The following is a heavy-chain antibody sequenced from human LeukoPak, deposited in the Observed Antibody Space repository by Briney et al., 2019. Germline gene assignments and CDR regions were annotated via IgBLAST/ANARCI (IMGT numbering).Heavy chain of an antibody. CDR1: DGSVSSADFY. V-gene: IGHV4-31*03. CDR2: IHYSGRT. D-gene: IGHD5-12*01. CDR3: ARDRCSGYDWDFYYYGMDV. J-gene: IGHJ6*04. Sequence: PLETLSLTCSVSDGSVSSADFYWSWIRQHPGKGLEWIGHIHYSGRTYYNPSLKSRVAISLDTSKNQFSLKLGSVTAADTAVYYCARDRCSGYDWDFYYYGMDVWGKGTTVTVSS.